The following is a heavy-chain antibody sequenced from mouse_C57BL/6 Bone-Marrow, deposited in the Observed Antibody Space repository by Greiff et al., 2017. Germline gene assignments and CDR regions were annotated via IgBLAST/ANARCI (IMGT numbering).Heavy chain of an antibody. D-gene: IGHD1-1*01. CDR1: GYTFTSYW. CDR3: ARGFITTVVAPPWFAY. J-gene: IGHJ3*01. Sequence: QVQLQQPGAELVRPGTSVKLSCKASGYTFTSYWMPWVKQRPGQGLEWIGVIDPSDSYTNYNQKFKGKATLTVDTSSSTAYMQLSSLTSEDSAVYYCARGFITTVVAPPWFAYWGQGTLVTVSA. CDR2: IDPSDSYT. V-gene: IGHV1-59*01.